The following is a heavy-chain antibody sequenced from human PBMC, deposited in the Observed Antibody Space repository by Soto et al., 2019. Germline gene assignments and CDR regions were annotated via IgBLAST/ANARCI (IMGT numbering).Heavy chain of an antibody. D-gene: IGHD3-22*01. Sequence: RQAPGKGLEWVAFIWDDGSNKYYADSVKGRFTISENNSKNTRFLQVNSLRAEDTAVFYCARAPPDDSSVFYDSAHW. CDR2: IWDDGSNK. J-gene: IGHJ1*01. CDR3: ARAPPDDSSVFYDSAH. V-gene: IGHV3-33*01.